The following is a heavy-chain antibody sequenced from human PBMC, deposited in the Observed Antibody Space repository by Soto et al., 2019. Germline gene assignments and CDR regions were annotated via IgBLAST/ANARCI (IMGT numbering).Heavy chain of an antibody. J-gene: IGHJ4*02. CDR1: GFTFSSAA. D-gene: IGHD6-13*01. CDR2: IYSGGST. Sequence: GGSLSLSSAGAGFTFSSAAMSWVRQAPGKGLEWVSVIYSGGSTYYADSVKGRFTISRDNSKNTLYLQMNSLRAEDTAVYYCAKASVWYPYFDSWGQGT. CDR3: AKASVWYPYFDS. V-gene: IGHV3-23*03.